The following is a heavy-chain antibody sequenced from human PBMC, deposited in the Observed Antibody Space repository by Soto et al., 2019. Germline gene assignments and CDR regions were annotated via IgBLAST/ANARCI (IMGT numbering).Heavy chain of an antibody. D-gene: IGHD6-19*01. J-gene: IGHJ6*02. V-gene: IGHV1-69*13. CDR2: IIPIFGTA. CDR1: GGTFSSYA. CDR3: AREATSGWDYYGMDV. Sequence: GASVKVSCKASGGTFSSYANSWVRQAPGQGLEWMGGIIPIFGTANYAQKFQGRVTITADESTSTAYMELSSLRSEDTAVYYCAREATSGWDYYGMDVWGQGTTVTVSS.